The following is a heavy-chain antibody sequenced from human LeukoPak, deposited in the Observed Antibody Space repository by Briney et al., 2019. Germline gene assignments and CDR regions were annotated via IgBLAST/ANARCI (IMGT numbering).Heavy chain of an antibody. J-gene: IGHJ5*02. CDR1: GFTFSSYG. CDR2: ISYDGSNK. CDR3: AKDREVVTHGGFDP. D-gene: IGHD2-21*02. V-gene: IGHV3-30*18. Sequence: GGSLRLSCAASGFTFSSYGMHWVRQAPGKGLEWVAVISYDGSNKYYADSVKGRFTISRDNSKNTLYLQMSSLRAEDTAVYYCAKDREVVTHGGFDPWGQGTLVTVSS.